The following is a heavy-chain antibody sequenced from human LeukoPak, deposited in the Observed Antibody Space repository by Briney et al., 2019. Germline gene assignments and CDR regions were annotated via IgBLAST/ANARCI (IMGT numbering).Heavy chain of an antibody. CDR1: GGSISSYY. V-gene: IGHV4-59*01. Sequence: SETLSLTCTVSGGSISSYYWSWIRQPPGKGLEWIGYIHYSGSTNYNPSLKSRVTISVDTSKNQFSLKLSSVTAADTAVYYCARFGATRSDYWGQGTLVTVSS. CDR3: ARFGATRSDY. D-gene: IGHD5-24*01. J-gene: IGHJ4*02. CDR2: IHYSGST.